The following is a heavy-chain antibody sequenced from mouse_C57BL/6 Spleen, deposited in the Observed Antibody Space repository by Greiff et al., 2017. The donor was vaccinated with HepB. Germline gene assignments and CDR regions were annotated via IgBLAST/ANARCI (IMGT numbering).Heavy chain of an antibody. J-gene: IGHJ4*01. CDR1: GYTFTGYW. CDR2: ILPGSGST. V-gene: IGHV1-9*01. CDR3: SRKLGRRYYAMDY. Sequence: QVQLQQSGAELMKPGASVKLSCKATGYTFTGYWIEWVKQRPGNGLEWIGVILPGSGSTNYNEKFKGKATFTADTSSNTAYMQLSSLTTEDSAIYYSSRKLGRRYYAMDYWGQGTSVTVSS.